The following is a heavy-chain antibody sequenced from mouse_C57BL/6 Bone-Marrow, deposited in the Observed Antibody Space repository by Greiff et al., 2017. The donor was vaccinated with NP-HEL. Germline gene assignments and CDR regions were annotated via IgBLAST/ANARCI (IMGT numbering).Heavy chain of an antibody. D-gene: IGHD1-1*01. V-gene: IGHV1-64*01. CDR2: IHPNSGST. CDR3: ARDYYGSSWDWYFDV. J-gene: IGHJ1*03. Sequence: VQLQQPGAELVKPGASVKLSCKASGYTFTSYWMHWVKQRPGQGLEWIGMIHPNSGSTNYNEKFKSKATLTVDKSSSTAYMQLSSLTSEDSAVYYCARDYYGSSWDWYFDVWGTGTTVTVSS. CDR1: GYTFTSYW.